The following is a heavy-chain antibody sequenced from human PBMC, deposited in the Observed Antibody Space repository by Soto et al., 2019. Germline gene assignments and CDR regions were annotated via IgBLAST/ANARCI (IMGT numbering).Heavy chain of an antibody. D-gene: IGHD3-9*01. CDR2: INPSGGST. Sequence: ASVKVSCKASGYTFTSYYMHWVRQAPGQGLEWMGIINPSGGSTSYAQKSQGRVTMTRDTSTSTVYMELSSLRSEDTAVYYCARDGVLRYFDWPQTAPVYYYYGMDVWGQGTTVTVSS. CDR3: ARDGVLRYFDWPQTAPVYYYYGMDV. J-gene: IGHJ6*02. V-gene: IGHV1-46*01. CDR1: GYTFTSYY.